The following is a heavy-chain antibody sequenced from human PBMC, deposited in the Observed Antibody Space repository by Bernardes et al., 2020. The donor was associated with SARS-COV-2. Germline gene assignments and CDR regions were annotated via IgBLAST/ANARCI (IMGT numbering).Heavy chain of an antibody. CDR1: GFTFSSYS. D-gene: IGHD3-16*02. CDR3: ARDHYVWGSYRVFPLDY. J-gene: IGHJ4*02. V-gene: IGHV3-48*01. Sequence: GSLRLSCAASGFTFSSYSMNWVRQAPGKGLEWVSYISSSSSTIYYADSVKGRFTISRDNAKNSLYLQMNSLRAEDTAVYYCARDHYVWGSYRVFPLDYWGQGTLVTVSS. CDR2: ISSSSSTI.